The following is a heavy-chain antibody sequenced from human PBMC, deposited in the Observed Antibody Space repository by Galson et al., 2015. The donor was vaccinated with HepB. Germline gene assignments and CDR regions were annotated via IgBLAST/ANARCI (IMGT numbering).Heavy chain of an antibody. V-gene: IGHV1-46*01. CDR1: GYTFTSYY. D-gene: IGHD6-13*01. Sequence: SVKVSCKASGYTFTSYYMHWVRQAPGQGLEWMGIINPSGGSTSYAQKFQGRVTMTRDTSISTAYMELSRLRSDDTAVYYCAGGSSWKRFDYWGQGTLVTVSS. CDR3: AGGSSWKRFDY. J-gene: IGHJ4*02. CDR2: INPSGGST.